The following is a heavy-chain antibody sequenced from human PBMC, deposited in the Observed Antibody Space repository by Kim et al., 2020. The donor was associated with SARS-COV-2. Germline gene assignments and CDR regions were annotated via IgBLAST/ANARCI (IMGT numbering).Heavy chain of an antibody. J-gene: IGHJ4*02. CDR3: ARETYFDFFDY. CDR2: IKQDGSDK. Sequence: GGSLRLSCAASGFSFTSYWMSWVRQAPGKGLEWVANIKQDGSDKYYLGSVRGRFTISRDNAKKSLYLEMNSLRAEDTAVYYCARETYFDFFDYWGQGTLVTFSS. V-gene: IGHV3-7*03. CDR1: GFSFTSYW. D-gene: IGHD2-8*01.